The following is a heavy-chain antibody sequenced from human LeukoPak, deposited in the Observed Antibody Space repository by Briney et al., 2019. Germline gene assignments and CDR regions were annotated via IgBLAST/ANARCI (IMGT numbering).Heavy chain of an antibody. V-gene: IGHV3-23*01. CDR1: RFTFSSYA. D-gene: IGHD2-15*01. CDR2: ISNSGSST. Sequence: GGSLRLSCAASRFTFSSYAMGWVRQAPGKGLEWVSSISNSGSSTYYADSVKGRFTISRENSKNTLYLQMNSLRADDTAVYSCAKGMYCSASCPPAAFDIWAQGPMVTVPS. CDR3: AKGMYCSASCPPAAFDI. J-gene: IGHJ3*02.